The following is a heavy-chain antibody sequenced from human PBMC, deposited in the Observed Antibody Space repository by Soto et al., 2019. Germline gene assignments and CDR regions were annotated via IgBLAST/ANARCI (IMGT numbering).Heavy chain of an antibody. D-gene: IGHD3-9*01. CDR1: GDSVSSNSAA. J-gene: IGHJ4*02. CDR3: ARDLSFFDPQYSFDY. V-gene: IGHV6-1*01. Sequence: SQTLSLTCSISGDSVSSNSAAWNWIRQSPSRGLEWLGRTYYRAKWYNDYAVSVKSTITINQDTSKNQFPMQLISVAPEDLSLYYCARDLSFFDPQYSFDYWGQGTMVTVSS. CDR2: TYYRAKWYN.